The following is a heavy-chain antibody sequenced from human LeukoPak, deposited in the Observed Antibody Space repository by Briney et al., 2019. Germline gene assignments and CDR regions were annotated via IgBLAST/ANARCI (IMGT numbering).Heavy chain of an antibody. V-gene: IGHV4-30-4*01. D-gene: IGHD2-2*01. Sequence: MASETLSLTCTVSGGSISSGDYYWSWIRQPPGNGLEWIGYIYYSGSTYYNPSLKSRVTISVDTSKNQFSLKLSSVTAADTAVYYCAREYCSSTSCYAFDHWGQGTLVTVSS. CDR2: IYYSGST. J-gene: IGHJ4*02. CDR1: GGSISSGDYY. CDR3: AREYCSSTSCYAFDH.